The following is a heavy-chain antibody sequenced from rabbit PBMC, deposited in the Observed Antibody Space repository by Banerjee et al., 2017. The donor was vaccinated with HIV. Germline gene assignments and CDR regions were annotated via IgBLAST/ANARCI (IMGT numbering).Heavy chain of an antibody. Sequence: QSLEESGGDLVKPGASLTLTCTTSGFTFSSSYWMSWVRQAPGKGLEWIGRIYTGKGNTDYASWAKGRFTISKTSSTTVTLQMTSLTAADTATYFCARDAGGDGYSNDLWGPGTLVTVS. CDR3: ARDAGGDGYSNDL. V-gene: IGHV1S40*01. J-gene: IGHJ4*01. CDR1: GFTFSSSYW. CDR2: IYTGKGNT. D-gene: IGHD7-1*01.